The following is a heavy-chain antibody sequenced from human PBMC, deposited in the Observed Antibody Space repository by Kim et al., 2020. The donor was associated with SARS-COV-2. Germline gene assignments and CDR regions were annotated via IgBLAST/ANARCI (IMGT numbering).Heavy chain of an antibody. CDR3: ARPGLTGSADAFDI. Sequence: TPPTKSRATISVDTSKNQFALKLSSVTAADAAVYYCARPGLTGSADAFDIWGQGTMVTVSS. D-gene: IGHD3-9*01. V-gene: IGHV4-4*08. J-gene: IGHJ3*02.